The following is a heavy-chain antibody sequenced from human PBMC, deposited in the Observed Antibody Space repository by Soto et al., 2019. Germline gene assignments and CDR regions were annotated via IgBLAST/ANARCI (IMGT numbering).Heavy chain of an antibody. CDR2: ISGSGGST. Sequence: GGSLRLSCAASGFTFSSYAMSWVRQAPGKGLEWVSAISGSGGSTYYADSVKGRFTISRDNSKNTLYLQMNSLRAEDTAVYYCAKGEYCSGGSCYPPFDYWGQGTLVTVSS. D-gene: IGHD2-15*01. J-gene: IGHJ4*02. CDR3: AKGEYCSGGSCYPPFDY. CDR1: GFTFSSYA. V-gene: IGHV3-23*01.